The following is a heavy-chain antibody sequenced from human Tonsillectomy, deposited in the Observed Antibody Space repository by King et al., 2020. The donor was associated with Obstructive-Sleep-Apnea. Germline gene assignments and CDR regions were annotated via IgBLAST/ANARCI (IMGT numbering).Heavy chain of an antibody. V-gene: IGHV1-2*02. Sequence: QLVQSGAEVKKPGASVKVSCKASGYTFTDSFMHWVRQAPGQGLEWMGWINPNTGGTNYAQGFQGRVTMTRDTSISTAYMEMRRATNDDTALYYCASPYGGSDCYSDAFNIWGQGTMVTVSS. D-gene: IGHD2-21*02. CDR3: ASPYGGSDCYSDAFNI. CDR1: GYTFTDSF. J-gene: IGHJ3*02. CDR2: INPNTGGT.